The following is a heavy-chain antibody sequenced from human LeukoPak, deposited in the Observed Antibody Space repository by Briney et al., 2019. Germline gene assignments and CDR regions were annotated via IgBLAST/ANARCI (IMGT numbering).Heavy chain of an antibody. CDR2: IRYDGSNK. V-gene: IGHV3-30*02. D-gene: IGHD3/OR15-3a*01. J-gene: IGHJ2*01. CDR3: AKDVSIFGPYWYFDL. Sequence: GGSLRLSXAASGFTFGSYGMHWVRQAPGKGLEWVAFIRYDGSNKYYADSVKGRFTISRDNSKNTLYLQMNSLRAEDTAVYYCAKDVSIFGPYWYFDLWGRGTLVTVSS. CDR1: GFTFGSYG.